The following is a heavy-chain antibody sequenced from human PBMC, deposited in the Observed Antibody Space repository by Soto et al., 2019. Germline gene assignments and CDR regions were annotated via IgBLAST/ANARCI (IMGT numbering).Heavy chain of an antibody. J-gene: IGHJ6*02. V-gene: IGHV2-5*02. CDR2: IYWDDDK. CDR3: AHDRFYYDSSGYLPYGMDV. CDR1: GFSLSTSGVG. D-gene: IGHD3-22*01. Sequence: SGPYAGEPTQTLTLTCTFSGFSLSTSGVGVGWIRQPPGKALEWLAIIYWDDDKRYRPSLKSRLTITKDTSKNQVVLTMTNMDPVDTATYYCAHDRFYYDSSGYLPYGMDVWGQGTTVTVS.